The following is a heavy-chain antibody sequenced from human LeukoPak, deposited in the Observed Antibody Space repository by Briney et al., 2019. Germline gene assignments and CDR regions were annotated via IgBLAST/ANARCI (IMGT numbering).Heavy chain of an antibody. V-gene: IGHV4-38-2*02. CDR1: GYSISSGYY. Sequence: PSETLSLTCTVSGYSISSGYYWGWIRQPPGKGLEWIGSIYHSGSTYYNPSLKSRVTISVDTSKNQFSLKLSSVTAADTAVYYCARDPYSSGWFVGRPWGQGTLVTVSS. CDR2: IYHSGST. CDR3: ARDPYSSGWFVGRP. J-gene: IGHJ5*02. D-gene: IGHD6-19*01.